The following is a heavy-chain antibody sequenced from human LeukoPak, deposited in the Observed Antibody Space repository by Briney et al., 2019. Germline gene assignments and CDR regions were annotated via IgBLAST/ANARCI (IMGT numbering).Heavy chain of an antibody. V-gene: IGHV4-39*01. CDR2: IYYSGST. CDR3: ASMGGPALVVPAAPNFDY. D-gene: IGHD2-2*01. Sequence: SETLSLTCTVSGGSISSSSYYWGWIRQPPGKGLEWIGSIYYSGSTYYNPSLKSRVTISVDTSKNQFSLKLSSVTAADTAVYYCASMGGPALVVPAAPNFDYWGQGTLVTVSS. J-gene: IGHJ4*02. CDR1: GGSISSSSYY.